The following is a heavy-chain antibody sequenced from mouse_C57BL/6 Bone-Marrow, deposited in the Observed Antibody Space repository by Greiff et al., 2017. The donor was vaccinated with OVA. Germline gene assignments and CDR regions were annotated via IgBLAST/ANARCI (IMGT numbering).Heavy chain of an antibody. D-gene: IGHD4-1*01. J-gene: IGHJ2*01. CDR3: ANWVDY. CDR1: GYAFSSSW. CDR2: IYPGDGDT. V-gene: IGHV1-82*01. Sequence: VQLQQSGPELVKPGASVKISCKASGYAFSSSWMNWVKQRPGKGLEWIGRIYPGDGDTNYNGKFKGKATLTADKSSITAYMQLSSLTSEDSAVYFCANWVDYWGQGTTLTVSS.